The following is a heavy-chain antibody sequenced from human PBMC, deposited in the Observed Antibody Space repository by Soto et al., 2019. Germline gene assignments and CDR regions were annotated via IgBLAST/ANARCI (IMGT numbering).Heavy chain of an antibody. V-gene: IGHV5-10-1*01. D-gene: IGHD2-21*02. CDR1: GYSFTSYW. CDR2: IDPSDSYT. CDR3: ARHSPIVVVTAGGNWFDP. J-gene: IGHJ5*02. Sequence: PGESLKISCKGSGYSFTSYWISWVRQMPGKGLEWMGRIDPSDSYTNYSPSFQGHVTISADKSISTAYLQWSSLKASDTAMYYCARHSPIVVVTAGGNWFDPWGQGTLVTVSS.